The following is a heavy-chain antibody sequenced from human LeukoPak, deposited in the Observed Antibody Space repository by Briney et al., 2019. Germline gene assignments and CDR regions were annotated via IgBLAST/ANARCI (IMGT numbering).Heavy chain of an antibody. CDR2: ISPNSGGT. CDR1: GYTFTSYG. V-gene: IGHV1-2*02. Sequence: ASVKVSCKASGYTFTSYGISWVRQAPGQGLEWMGWISPNSGGTNYAQEFRGRVTMTRDTSISTSYMELSRLRSDDTAVYYCARQNTSLLDYWGQGTLVTVPS. D-gene: IGHD2-2*01. J-gene: IGHJ4*02. CDR3: ARQNTSLLDY.